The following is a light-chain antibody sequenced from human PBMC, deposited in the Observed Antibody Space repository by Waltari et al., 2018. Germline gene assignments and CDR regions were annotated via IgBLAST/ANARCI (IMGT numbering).Light chain of an antibody. CDR1: QGISNN. CDR2: YAS. CDR3: QQHNSYPFT. J-gene: IGKJ3*01. Sequence: DIQMTQSQSSLSASVGDTFTIICWASQGISNNLAGYKQKPGKAPKPLIYYASNLESGVPSRFSGSGSGTDFTLTISSLQPEDFATYYCQQHNSYPFTFGPGTKLDIK. V-gene: IGKV1-16*01.